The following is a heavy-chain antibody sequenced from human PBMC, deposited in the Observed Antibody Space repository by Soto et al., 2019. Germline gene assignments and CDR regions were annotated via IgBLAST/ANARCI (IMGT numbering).Heavy chain of an antibody. Sequence: SVKVSCKASGFTFTSSAMQWVRQARGQRLEWIGWIVVGSGNTNYAQKFQERVTITRDMSTSTAYMELSSLRSEDTAVYYCAASGAGDNWNSEAFDDWGQGTLVTVSS. CDR1: GFTFTSSA. CDR3: AASGAGDNWNSEAFDD. D-gene: IGHD1-20*01. CDR2: IVVGSGNT. V-gene: IGHV1-58*02. J-gene: IGHJ4*02.